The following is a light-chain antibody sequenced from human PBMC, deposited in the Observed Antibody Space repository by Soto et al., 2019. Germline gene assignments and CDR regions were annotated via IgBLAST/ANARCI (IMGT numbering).Light chain of an antibody. CDR1: QSISNW. V-gene: IGKV1-5*01. Sequence: DIQMTQSPSTLPASVGDRVTITCRASQSISNWLAWYQQKPGTAPKVLIYHASNLQSGVPSRFSGSGPGTDFTLTISCLQSEDFATYYCQQYYSFPRTFGQGTKVDIK. CDR3: QQYYSFPRT. CDR2: HAS. J-gene: IGKJ1*01.